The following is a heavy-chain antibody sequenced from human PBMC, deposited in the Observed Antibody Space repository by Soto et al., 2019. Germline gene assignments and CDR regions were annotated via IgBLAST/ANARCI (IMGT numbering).Heavy chain of an antibody. CDR3: AAPACAATWCSPSHTLEP. CDR1: GGTFVRHV. V-gene: IGHV1-69*09. J-gene: IGHJ5*02. CDR2: INPLPGIP. D-gene: IGHD2-2*01. Sequence: QVQLVQSGAEVKKPESSGKVSCKTSGGTFVRHVISWVRQAPGQGPEWMGKINPLPGIPRYAQKFQGRVTFTADTDSSTAYMELSSLRSDDTAVYYCAAPACAATWCSPSHTLEPWGQGTLVTVSS.